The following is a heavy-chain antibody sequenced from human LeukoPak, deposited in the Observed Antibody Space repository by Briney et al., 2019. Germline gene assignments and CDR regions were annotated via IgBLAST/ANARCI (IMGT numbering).Heavy chain of an antibody. J-gene: IGHJ4*02. D-gene: IGHD3-10*01. CDR1: GGTFSSYA. CDR2: IIPILGIA. CDR3: AREGVRGVISDY. V-gene: IGHV1-69*04. Sequence: SVKVSCKASGGTFSSYAISWVRQAPGQGLEWMGRIIPILGIANYAQKFQGRVTITADKSTSTAYMELSSLRSEDTAVYYCAREGVRGVISDYWGQGTLVTVSS.